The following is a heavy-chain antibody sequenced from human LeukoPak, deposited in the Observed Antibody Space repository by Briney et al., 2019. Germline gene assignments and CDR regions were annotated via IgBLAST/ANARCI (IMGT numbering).Heavy chain of an antibody. CDR1: GGSISSYY. D-gene: IGHD2-15*01. J-gene: IGHJ4*02. CDR2: IYYSGST. V-gene: IGHV4-59*01. CDR3: ARVAVLSPYYFDY. Sequence: SETLSLTCTVSGGSISSYYWSWIRQPPGKGLEWIEYIYYSGSTNYNPSLKSRVTISVDTSKNQFSLKLSSVTAADTAVYYCARVAVLSPYYFDYWGQGTLVTVSS.